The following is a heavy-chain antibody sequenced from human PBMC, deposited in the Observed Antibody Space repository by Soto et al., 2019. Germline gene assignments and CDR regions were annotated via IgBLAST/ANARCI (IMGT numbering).Heavy chain of an antibody. CDR3: ARDQDTGWFDP. CDR1: GYSISSGYY. Sequence: PSETLSLTCAVSGYSISSGYYWGWIRQPPGKGLEWIGSIYHSGSTYYNPSLKSRVTISVDTSKNQFSLKLSSVTAADTAVYYCARDQDTGWFDPWGQGTLVTVS. CDR2: IYHSGST. V-gene: IGHV4-38-2*02. D-gene: IGHD2-15*01. J-gene: IGHJ5*02.